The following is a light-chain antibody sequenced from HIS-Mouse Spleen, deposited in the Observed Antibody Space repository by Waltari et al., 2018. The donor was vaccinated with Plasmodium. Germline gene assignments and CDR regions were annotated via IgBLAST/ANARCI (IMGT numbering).Light chain of an antibody. CDR3: SSYAGSNNLV. CDR1: ISAVGGYNY. Sequence: QSALTQPPSASGSPGQSVTISCTGTISAVGGYNYVSWYQQHPGKAPKLMIYAVSKRPSGVPDRFSGSKSGNTASLTVSGLQAEDEADYYCSSYAGSNNLVFGGGTKLTVL. V-gene: IGLV2-8*01. J-gene: IGLJ2*01. CDR2: AVS.